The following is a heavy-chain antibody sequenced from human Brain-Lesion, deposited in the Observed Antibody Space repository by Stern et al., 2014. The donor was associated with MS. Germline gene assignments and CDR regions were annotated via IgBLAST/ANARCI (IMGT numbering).Heavy chain of an antibody. V-gene: IGHV3-7*01. CDR3: ARGVDP. Sequence: EVQLVESGGGLVQPGGSLSLSCAASGFRFSNYWMSWVRQAPGKGPEWVANIKSDGREKLYVDSVKGRFTISRDNAKNSLYLQMNSLRAEDTAVYYCARGVDPWGQGTLVTVSS. CDR1: GFRFSNYW. CDR2: IKSDGREK. J-gene: IGHJ5*02.